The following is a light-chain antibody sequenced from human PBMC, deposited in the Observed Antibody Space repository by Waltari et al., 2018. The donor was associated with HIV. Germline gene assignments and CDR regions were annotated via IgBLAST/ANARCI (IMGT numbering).Light chain of an antibody. J-gene: IGKJ2*01. CDR1: QIISTY. Sequence: DIQMTQSPSSLSASVGDRVTITCRASQIISTYLNWYQQTPGKAPKLLIYAASTLQGGVPSRFSGGGSGTDFTLTINGLQPEDFATYYCQQSYDTPYTFGQGTKLELE. V-gene: IGKV1-39*01. CDR3: QQSYDTPYT. CDR2: AAS.